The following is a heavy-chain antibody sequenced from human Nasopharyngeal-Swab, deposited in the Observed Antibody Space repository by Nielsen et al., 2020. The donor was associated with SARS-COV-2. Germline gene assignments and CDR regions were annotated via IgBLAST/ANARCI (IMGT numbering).Heavy chain of an antibody. V-gene: IGHV3-21*01. CDR2: ISGSGSYV. Sequence: GESLKIPCAGSGFIFNSYSMIWVRQVPGEGLEWVSSISGSGSYVYYADSVKGRFTISKDSAKNSLYLQMNSLRAEDTAVYFCARIAGRGSIYYYYMDVWGTGTTVTVSS. CDR1: GFIFNSYS. J-gene: IGHJ6*03. D-gene: IGHD1-26*01. CDR3: ARIAGRGSIYYYYMDV.